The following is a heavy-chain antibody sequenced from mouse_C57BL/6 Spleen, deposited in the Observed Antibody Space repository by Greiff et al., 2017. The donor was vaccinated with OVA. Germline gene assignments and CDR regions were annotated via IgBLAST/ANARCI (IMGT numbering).Heavy chain of an antibody. CDR3: ARHPYYGSSYWYFDV. V-gene: IGHV5-12*01. CDR2: ISNGGGST. D-gene: IGHD1-1*01. J-gene: IGHJ1*03. Sequence: EVMLVESGGGLVQPGGSLKLSCAASGFTFSDYYMYWVRQTPEKRLEWVAYISNGGGSTYYPDTVKGRFTISRDNAKNTLYLQMSRLKSEDTAMYYCARHPYYGSSYWYFDVWGTGTTVTVSS. CDR1: GFTFSDYY.